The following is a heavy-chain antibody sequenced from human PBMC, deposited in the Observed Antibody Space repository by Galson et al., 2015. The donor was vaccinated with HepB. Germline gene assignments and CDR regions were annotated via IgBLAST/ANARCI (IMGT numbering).Heavy chain of an antibody. J-gene: IGHJ4*02. V-gene: IGHV3-21*01. D-gene: IGHD6-13*01. Sequence: SLRLSCAASGFTFGSYNMNWVRQAPGKGLDWVSSISSSGSYTFYAESVKGRFTISRDNAQSSLYLQMYSLRAEDTAVYFCAGDRGSLYTDSWGQGTLVTVSS. CDR2: ISSSGSYT. CDR3: AGDRGSLYTDS. CDR1: GFTFGSYN.